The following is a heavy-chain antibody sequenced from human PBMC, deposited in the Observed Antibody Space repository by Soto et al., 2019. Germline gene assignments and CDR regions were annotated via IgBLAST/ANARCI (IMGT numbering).Heavy chain of an antibody. V-gene: IGHV1-24*01. Sequence: ASVKVSCKVSGYTLAELSMHWVRQAPGKGLEWMGGFDPEDGETIYAQKFQGRVTMTEDTSTDTAYMELSSLRSEDTAVYYCATGAVAGFYYYYGMDVWGQGTTVTVSS. CDR3: ATGAVAGFYYYYGMDV. D-gene: IGHD6-19*01. CDR1: GYTLAELS. CDR2: FDPEDGET. J-gene: IGHJ6*02.